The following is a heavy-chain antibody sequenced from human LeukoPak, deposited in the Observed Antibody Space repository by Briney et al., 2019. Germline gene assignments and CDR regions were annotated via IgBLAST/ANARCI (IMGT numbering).Heavy chain of an antibody. D-gene: IGHD5-12*01. CDR3: ARGPWRYSGYDFVPGFDY. V-gene: IGHV1-2*02. Sequence: ASVKVSCKASGYTFTGYYMHWVRQAPGQGLEWMGWINHNSGGTNYAQKFQGRVTMTRDTSISTAYMELSRLRSDDTAVYYCARGPWRYSGYDFVPGFDYWGQGTLVTVSS. CDR1: GYTFTGYY. J-gene: IGHJ4*02. CDR2: INHNSGGT.